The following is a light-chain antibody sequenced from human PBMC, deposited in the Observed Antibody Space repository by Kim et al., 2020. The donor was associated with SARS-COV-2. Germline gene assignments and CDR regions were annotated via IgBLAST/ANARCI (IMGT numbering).Light chain of an antibody. CDR3: QQYDSSPVIT. Sequence: PGARATSSHWANRPLSSNHHAWYEHKTGQGPSILLYGGSTRATGVPDRFSGSGSGRDFTLTITSLQPEDASVYHCQQYDSSPVITFGQGTRLEIK. CDR1: RPLSSNH. J-gene: IGKJ5*01. V-gene: IGKV3-20*01. CDR2: GGS.